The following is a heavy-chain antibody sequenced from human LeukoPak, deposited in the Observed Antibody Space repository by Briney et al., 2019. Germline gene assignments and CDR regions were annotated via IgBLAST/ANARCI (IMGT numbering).Heavy chain of an antibody. J-gene: IGHJ4*02. CDR1: GFTFSSYC. CDR2: IWFDGSHR. D-gene: IGHD1-26*01. V-gene: IGHV3-33*06. Sequence: GGSLRLSCAPSGFTFSSYCMHWVRQAPGKGLEWLALIWFDGSHRFYADSVQGRFTLSRDASKVYLQMNTLRAEDTAIYYCAKPFSGSYQYYFDHWGQGALVTVSS. CDR3: AKPFSGSYQYYFDH.